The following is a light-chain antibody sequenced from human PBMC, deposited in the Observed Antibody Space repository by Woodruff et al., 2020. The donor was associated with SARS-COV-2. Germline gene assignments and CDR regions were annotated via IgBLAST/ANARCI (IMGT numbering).Light chain of an antibody. Sequence: SSDVGGYNYVSWYQQHPGKAPKLMIYDVSKRPSGVPDRFSGSKSGNTASLTISGLQAEDEADYYCCSYAGSYTWVFGGGTK. J-gene: IGLJ3*02. CDR2: DVS. V-gene: IGLV2-11*01. CDR1: SSDVGGYNY. CDR3: CSYAGSYTWV.